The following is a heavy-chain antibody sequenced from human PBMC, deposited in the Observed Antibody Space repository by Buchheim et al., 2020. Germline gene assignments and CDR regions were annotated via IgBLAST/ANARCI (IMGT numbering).Heavy chain of an antibody. D-gene: IGHD3-22*01. CDR1: GGSISSGGYY. V-gene: IGHV4-31*03. CDR3: ARDKRVVITTPPYYYYYGMDV. J-gene: IGHJ6*02. CDR2: IYYSGST. Sequence: QVQLQESGPGLVKPSQTLSLTCTVSGGSISSGGYYWSWIRQHPGKGLEWIGYIYYSGSTYYNPSLKSRVTISVDTSKNQFSLKLSSVTAADTAMYYCARDKRVVITTPPYYYYYGMDVWGQGTT.